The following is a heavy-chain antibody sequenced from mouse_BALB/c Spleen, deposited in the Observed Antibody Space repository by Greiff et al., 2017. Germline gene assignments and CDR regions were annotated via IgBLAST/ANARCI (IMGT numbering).Heavy chain of an antibody. CDR3: ARRGDYDEFAY. D-gene: IGHD2-4*01. J-gene: IGHJ3*01. V-gene: IGHV1-9*01. CDR2: ILPGIGST. CDR1: GYTFSSYW. Sequence: VQLQQSGAELMKPGASVKISCNATGYTFSSYWIEWVKQRPGHGLEWIGEILPGIGSTNYNEKFKGKATFTADTSSNTAYMQLSSLTSEDSAVYYCARRGDYDEFAYWGQGTLVTVSA.